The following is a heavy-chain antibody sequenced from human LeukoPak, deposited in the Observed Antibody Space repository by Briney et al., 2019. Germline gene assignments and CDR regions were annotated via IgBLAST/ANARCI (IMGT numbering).Heavy chain of an antibody. J-gene: IGHJ3*02. V-gene: IGHV3-11*06. D-gene: IGHD2-15*01. CDR1: GFTFSDYY. Sequence: GGSLRLSCAASGFTFSDYYMSWIRQAPGKGLEWVSYISSSSSYTNYADSVKGRFTISRDNAKNSLYLQMNSLRAEDTAVYYCARDRCSGGSCSLDAFDIWGQGTVVTVSS. CDR2: ISSSSSYT. CDR3: ARDRCSGGSCSLDAFDI.